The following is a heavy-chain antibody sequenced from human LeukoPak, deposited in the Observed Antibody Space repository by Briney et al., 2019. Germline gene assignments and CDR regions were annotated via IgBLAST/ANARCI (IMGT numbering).Heavy chain of an antibody. J-gene: IGHJ4*02. CDR2: ITGSGGST. CDR3: ARDERLLSFLK. D-gene: IGHD3-3*01. Sequence: GGTLRPSCAASGFTFSNYGLSWVRQAPGKGLEWVSGITGSGGSTYYADSVKGRFTISRDNSKNTLYLQMNSLRAEDTAIYYCARDERLLSFLKWGQGTLVTVSS. CDR1: GFTFSNYG. V-gene: IGHV3-23*01.